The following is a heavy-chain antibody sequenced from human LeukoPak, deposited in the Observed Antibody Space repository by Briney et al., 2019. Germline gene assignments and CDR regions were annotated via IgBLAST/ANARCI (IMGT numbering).Heavy chain of an antibody. V-gene: IGHV4-61*02. CDR3: ARWGRMATGELLDY. J-gene: IGHJ4*02. CDR2: IYTSGST. CDR1: GGSISSGSYY. Sequence: KSSETLSLTCTVSGGSISSGSYYWSWIRQPAGKGLEWIGRIYTSGSTNYNPSLKSRVTISVDTSKNQFSLKLSSVTAADTAVYYCARWGRMATGELLDYWGQGTLVTVSS. D-gene: IGHD5-24*01.